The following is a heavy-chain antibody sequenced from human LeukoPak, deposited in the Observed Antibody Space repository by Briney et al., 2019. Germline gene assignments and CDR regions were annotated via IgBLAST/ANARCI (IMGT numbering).Heavy chain of an antibody. V-gene: IGHV1-2*02. J-gene: IGHJ4*02. Sequence: GASVKVSCKASGYTFTGYYMHWVRQAPGQGLEWMGWINPNSGGTNYAQKFQGRVTMTRNTSISTAYMELSSLRSEDTAVHYCARGRGAVAGYFDYWGQGTLVTVSS. CDR2: INPNSGGT. CDR1: GYTFTGYY. CDR3: ARGRGAVAGYFDY. D-gene: IGHD6-19*01.